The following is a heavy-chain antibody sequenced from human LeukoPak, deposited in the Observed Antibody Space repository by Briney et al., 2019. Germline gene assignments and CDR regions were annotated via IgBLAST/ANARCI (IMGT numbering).Heavy chain of an antibody. J-gene: IGHJ4*02. D-gene: IGHD3-22*01. CDR3: ARGAHDYYDSCGYGGYYFDY. CDR2: IWYDGSNK. CDR1: GFTLSSYG. V-gene: IGHV3-33*01. Sequence: GRSLSLSCAASGFTLSSYGMHWVRQAPGKGLEWVAVIWYDGSNKYYAESVKGRFTISRDNSKNTLYLQMNSLRAEDTAVYYCARGAHDYYDSCGYGGYYFDYWGQGTLLTVSS.